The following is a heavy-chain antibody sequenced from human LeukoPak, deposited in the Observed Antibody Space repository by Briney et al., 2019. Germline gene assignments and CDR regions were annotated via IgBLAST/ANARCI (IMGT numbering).Heavy chain of an antibody. CDR1: GFTFSSYW. Sequence: PGGSLRLSCAASGFTFSSYWMNWVRQAPGKGLEWVSCISSSGSTIYYADSVKGRFTISRDNAKNSLYLQMNSLRAEDTAVYYCARDSDTALDYWGQGTLVTVSS. D-gene: IGHD5-18*01. CDR2: ISSSGSTI. CDR3: ARDSDTALDY. V-gene: IGHV3-48*04. J-gene: IGHJ4*02.